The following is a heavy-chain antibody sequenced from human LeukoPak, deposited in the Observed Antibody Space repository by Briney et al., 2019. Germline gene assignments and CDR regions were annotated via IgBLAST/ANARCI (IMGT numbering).Heavy chain of an antibody. V-gene: IGHV1-58*02. CDR3: ARGPGLDTAMVTPSDY. CDR1: GFTFTSSA. CDR2: IVVGSGNT. D-gene: IGHD5-18*01. J-gene: IGHJ4*02. Sequence: SVKVSCKASGFTFTSSAMQWVRQARGQRLEWIGWIVVGSGNTNYAQKFQERVTITRDMSTSTAYMELSSLRSEDTAVYYCARGPGLDTAMVTPSDYWGQGTLVTVSS.